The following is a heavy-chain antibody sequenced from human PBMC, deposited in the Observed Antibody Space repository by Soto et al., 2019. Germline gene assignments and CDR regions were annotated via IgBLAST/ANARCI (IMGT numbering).Heavy chain of an antibody. CDR3: AKTMIIGARGV. CDR2: INTNGDT. V-gene: IGHV3-66*01. Sequence: VGPLRLPCAAAGFTLSVNDVTRVRQAPGKGLEWVSLINTNGDTYYADSVKGRFTMSRDNSKNTLFLQMNSLRAEDTAVYYCAKTMIIGARGVWGQGTTVTVSS. CDR1: GFTLSVND. D-gene: IGHD3-22*01. J-gene: IGHJ6*02.